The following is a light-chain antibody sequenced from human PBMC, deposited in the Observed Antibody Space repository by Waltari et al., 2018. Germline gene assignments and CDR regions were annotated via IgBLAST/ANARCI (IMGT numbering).Light chain of an antibody. J-gene: IGKJ1*01. CDR2: HAS. CDR1: QSVAKY. V-gene: IGKV3-20*01. Sequence: DIVLTQSPGSLSSSAGERVTISCQASQSVAKYLAWYQQKPGQAPRLLIYHASILDTGIPARFSGSGYGTDFSLTISRLEPEDVAVYFCQKYVNLPATFGQGTTVEV. CDR3: QKYVNLPAT.